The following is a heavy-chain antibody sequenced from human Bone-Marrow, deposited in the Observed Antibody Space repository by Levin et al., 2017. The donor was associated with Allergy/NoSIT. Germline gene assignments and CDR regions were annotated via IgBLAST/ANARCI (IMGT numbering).Heavy chain of an antibody. CDR1: GFTFMNYA. V-gene: IGHV3-23*01. Sequence: PGGSLRLSCAASGFTFMNYAMTWVRQAPGKGLEWVSGISENGGTTYYADSVKGRFTSSRDNSKNTLYLEMNSLTVEDTAVYYCTRYSGSGTPPVYWGQGTLVTVSS. CDR2: ISENGGTT. J-gene: IGHJ4*02. D-gene: IGHD3-10*01. CDR3: TRYSGSGTPPVY.